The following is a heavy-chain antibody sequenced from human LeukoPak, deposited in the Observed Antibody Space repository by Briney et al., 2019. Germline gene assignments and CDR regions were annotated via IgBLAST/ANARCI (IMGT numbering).Heavy chain of an antibody. CDR3: ARQLSAYNMGGDPFNY. D-gene: IGHD3-16*02. CDR1: GGTFITFA. Sequence: SVKVSCKASGGTFITFAINWLRQAPGQGLEWMGGIIPISGTSKTTQKFQDRVTISTDKFTSTVFMDLSSLRSEDTAVYYCARQLSAYNMGGDPFNYWGQGTLVTVSS. J-gene: IGHJ4*02. CDR2: IIPISGTS. V-gene: IGHV1-69*05.